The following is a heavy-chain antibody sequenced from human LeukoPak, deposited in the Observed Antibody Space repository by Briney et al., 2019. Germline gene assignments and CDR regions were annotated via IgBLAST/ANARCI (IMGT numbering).Heavy chain of an antibody. CDR3: ARAVAARPVTEYFQH. Sequence: SVKVSCKASGGTFSSYAISWVGQAPGQGQEWMGGIIPIFGTANYAQKFQGRVTITADESTSTAYMELSSLRSEDTAVYYCARAVAARPVTEYFQHWGQGTLVTVSS. CDR1: GGTFSSYA. D-gene: IGHD6-6*01. CDR2: IIPIFGTA. J-gene: IGHJ1*01. V-gene: IGHV1-69*13.